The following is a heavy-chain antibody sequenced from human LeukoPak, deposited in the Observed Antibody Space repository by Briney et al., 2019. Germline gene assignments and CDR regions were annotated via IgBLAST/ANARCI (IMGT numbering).Heavy chain of an antibody. CDR3: AKVSSSWPSEAFDY. J-gene: IGHJ4*02. Sequence: PGGSLRLSCAASGFTFSSYGMSWVRQAPGKGLEWVSAISGSGGSTYYADSVKGRFTISRDNSKNTLYLQMNSLRAEDTAVYYCAKVSSSWPSEAFDYWGQGTLVTVSS. CDR2: ISGSGGST. CDR1: GFTFSSYG. D-gene: IGHD6-13*01. V-gene: IGHV3-23*01.